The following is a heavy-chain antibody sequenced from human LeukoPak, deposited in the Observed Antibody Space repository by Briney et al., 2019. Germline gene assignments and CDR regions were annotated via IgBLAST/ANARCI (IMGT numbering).Heavy chain of an antibody. D-gene: IGHD2-2*02. J-gene: IGHJ6*03. Sequence: GGSLRLSCAASGFTFSSYTMHWVRQAPGKGLEWVAIISYDGSDKYYADSVKGRFTISRDNPKNTLYLQMNSLRAEDTAVYYCVRDNPPDCSSTSCYKGFYYYYMDVWGKGTTVTVSS. CDR3: VRDNPPDCSSTSCYKGFYYYYMDV. CDR2: ISYDGSDK. CDR1: GFTFSSYT. V-gene: IGHV3-30*04.